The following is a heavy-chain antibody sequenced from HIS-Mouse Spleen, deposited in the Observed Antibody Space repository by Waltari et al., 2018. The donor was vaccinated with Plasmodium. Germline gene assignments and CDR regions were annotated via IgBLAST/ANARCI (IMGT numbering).Heavy chain of an antibody. D-gene: IGHD3-22*01. CDR2: IYYSGST. V-gene: IGHV4-39*07. J-gene: IGHJ5*02. CDR3: ARVPYYYDSSGYGMGWFDP. CDR1: GGSISSSRYY. Sequence: QLQLQESGPGLVKPSETLSLTCTVPGGSISSSRYYWGWIRQPPGKGLEWIGSIYYSGSTYYNPSLKSRVTISVDTSKNQFSLKLSSVTAADTAVYYCARVPYYYDSSGYGMGWFDPWGQGTLVTVSS.